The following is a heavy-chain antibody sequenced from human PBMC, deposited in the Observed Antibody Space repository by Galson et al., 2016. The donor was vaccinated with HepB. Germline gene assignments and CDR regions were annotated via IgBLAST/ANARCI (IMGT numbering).Heavy chain of an antibody. D-gene: IGHD3/OR15-3a*01. CDR3: ARDDATDGPIILDY. V-gene: IGHV1-3*01. CDR2: INDGDGST. Sequence: VSCKASGYSFKTYGIHWVRQAPGPRPEWMGWINDGDGSTLHSQRFQGRVTFTRDTSASTAYMELSSLIFEDTAVYFCARDDATDGPIILDYWGQGTLVTVSS. J-gene: IGHJ4*02. CDR1: GYSFKTYG.